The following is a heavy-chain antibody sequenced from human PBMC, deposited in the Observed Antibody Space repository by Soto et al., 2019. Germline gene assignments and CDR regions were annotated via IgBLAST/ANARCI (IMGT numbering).Heavy chain of an antibody. J-gene: IGHJ4*02. CDR2: ISWNSGSI. D-gene: IGHD3-9*01. Sequence: GGSLRLSCAASGFTFDDYAMHWVRQAPGKGLEWVSGISWNSGSIGYADSVKGRFTISRDNAKNSLYLQTNSLRAEDTALYYCAKDISHDILTGYYKGFFDYWGQGTLVTVSS. CDR3: AKDISHDILTGYYKGFFDY. V-gene: IGHV3-9*01. CDR1: GFTFDDYA.